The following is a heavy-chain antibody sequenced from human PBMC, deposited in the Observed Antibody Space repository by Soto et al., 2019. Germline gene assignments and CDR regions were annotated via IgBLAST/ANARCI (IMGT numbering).Heavy chain of an antibody. CDR3: ASSVVVPSTMNYFDY. J-gene: IGHJ4*02. V-gene: IGHV4-59*01. CDR2: IYYSGST. D-gene: IGHD2-15*01. Sequence: SETLSLTCTVSGGSISSYYWSWIRQPAGKGLEWIGYIYYSGSTNYNPSLKSRVTISVDTSKNQFSLKLSSVTAADTAVYYCASSVVVPSTMNYFDYWGQGSLVTVSS. CDR1: GGSISSYY.